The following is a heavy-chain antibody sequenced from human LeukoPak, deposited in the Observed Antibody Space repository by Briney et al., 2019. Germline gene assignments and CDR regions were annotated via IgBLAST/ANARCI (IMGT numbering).Heavy chain of an antibody. Sequence: GRSLILSCAASGFTFSNYGMHWVRQAPGKGLEWVAVIWYDGSNKYYADSVKGRFTISRDNSKNTLYLQMNSLRAEDTAVYYCVRVAVAGNLNNWFDPWGQGTLVTVSS. V-gene: IGHV3-33*01. CDR2: IWYDGSNK. CDR3: VRVAVAGNLNNWFDP. D-gene: IGHD6-19*01. CDR1: GFTFSNYG. J-gene: IGHJ5*02.